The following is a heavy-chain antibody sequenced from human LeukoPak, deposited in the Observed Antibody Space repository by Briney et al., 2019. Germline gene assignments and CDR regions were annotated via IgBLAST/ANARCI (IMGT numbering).Heavy chain of an antibody. CDR3: TRVGYCSTTSCYWFGY. CDR2: IRSKTYGGTT. D-gene: IGHD2-2*01. J-gene: IGHJ4*02. CDR1: GFTFGDYA. Sequence: GGSLRLSCTASGFTFGDYAMSWVRQAPGKGLECVGFIRSKTYGGTTEYAASVKGRFTISRDDSKSIAYQQMNSLKAEDTAVYYCTRVGYCSTTSCYWFGYWGQGTLVTVSS. V-gene: IGHV3-49*04.